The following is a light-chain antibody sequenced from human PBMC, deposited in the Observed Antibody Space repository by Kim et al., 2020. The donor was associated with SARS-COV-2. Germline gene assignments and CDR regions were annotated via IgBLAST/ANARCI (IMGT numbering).Light chain of an antibody. CDR2: HES. V-gene: IGLV3-21*02. CDR1: NIGRKS. CDR3: QVWDSGTNHYV. J-gene: IGLJ1*01. Sequence: APGQKARITCGGDNIGRKSMHWYQQKPGQAPVLVIYHESDRPSGIPERFSGSNSGDTATLTISRVEAGDEADYFCQVWDSGTNHYVFGSGTKVTVL.